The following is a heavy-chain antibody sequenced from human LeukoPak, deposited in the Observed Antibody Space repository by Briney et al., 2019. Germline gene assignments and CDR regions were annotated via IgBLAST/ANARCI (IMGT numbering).Heavy chain of an antibody. CDR2: ISGSGVST. V-gene: IGHV3-23*01. CDR3: AKRDSTGWYSDY. D-gene: IGHD6-19*01. J-gene: IGHJ4*02. Sequence: GGSLRLSCAAPGFTFSSYAMNWVRQAPGKGLEWVSTISGSGVSTYYADSVKGRFTISRDNSKNTLYLQMKSLRAEDTAVYYCAKRDSTGWYSDYWGQGTLVTVSS. CDR1: GFTFSSYA.